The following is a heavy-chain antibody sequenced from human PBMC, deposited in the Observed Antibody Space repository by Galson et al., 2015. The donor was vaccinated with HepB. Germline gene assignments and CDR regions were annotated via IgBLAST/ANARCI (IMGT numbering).Heavy chain of an antibody. Sequence: SVKVSCKASGYTLGGYYTHWVRQAPGQGLEWMGRINPNSGDTIYAQKFQGRVTMTSDTSASTAYMELNRLKFDDTAIYYCARGLAAAGSWFDPWGQGTLVTVSS. V-gene: IGHV1-2*06. D-gene: IGHD6-25*01. CDR3: ARGLAAAGSWFDP. CDR2: INPNSGDT. J-gene: IGHJ5*02. CDR1: GYTLGGYY.